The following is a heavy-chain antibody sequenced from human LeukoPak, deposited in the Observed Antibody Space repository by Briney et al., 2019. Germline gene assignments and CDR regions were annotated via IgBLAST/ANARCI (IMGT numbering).Heavy chain of an antibody. V-gene: IGHV3-11*03. D-gene: IGHD1-1*01. J-gene: IGHJ3*02. CDR2: ISSSSSYT. CDR3: ASIFTTTTKANAFDI. CDR1: GFTFSDYY. Sequence: GGSLRLSCAASGFTFSDYYMSWIRQAPGKGLEWVSYISSSSSYTNYAGSVKGRFTISRDNAKNSLYLQMNSLRAEDTAVYYCASIFTTTTKANAFDIWGQGTMVTVSS.